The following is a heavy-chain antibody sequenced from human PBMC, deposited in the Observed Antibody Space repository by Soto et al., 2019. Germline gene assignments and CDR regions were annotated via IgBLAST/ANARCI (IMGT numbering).Heavy chain of an antibody. CDR3: ARPQWRDGYNWAYFDL. J-gene: IGHJ2*01. V-gene: IGHV3-30-3*01. CDR2: ISYDGSNK. CDR1: GFTFSSYA. Sequence: QVQLVESGGGVVQPGRSLRLSCAASGFTFSSYAMHWVRQAPGKGLEWVAVISYDGSNKYYADSVKGRFTISRDNSKNTLYLQMKSLRTEDTAVYYCARPQWRDGYNWAYFDLWGRGTLVTVSS. D-gene: IGHD5-12*01.